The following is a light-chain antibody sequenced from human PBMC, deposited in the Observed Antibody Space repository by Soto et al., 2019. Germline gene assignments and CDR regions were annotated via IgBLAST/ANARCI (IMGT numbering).Light chain of an antibody. J-gene: IGLJ1*01. V-gene: IGLV2-14*01. CDR2: EVS. CDR1: SSDVGGYNY. Sequence: QSALTQPASVSGSPGQSITISCTGTSSDVGGYNYFSWYQQHPGKAPKLMIYEVSNRPSGVSNRFSGSKSGNTASLTISGLQGEDEDDYYCSSYTSSSTDVFGTGTKVTVL. CDR3: SSYTSSSTDV.